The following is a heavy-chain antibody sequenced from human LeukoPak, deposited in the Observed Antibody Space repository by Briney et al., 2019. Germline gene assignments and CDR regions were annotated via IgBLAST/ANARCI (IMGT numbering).Heavy chain of an antibody. CDR1: NGSITNYY. J-gene: IGHJ4*02. CDR3: ARLSGNSHFDY. V-gene: IGHV4-59*01. D-gene: IGHD4-23*01. CDR2: IYYSGNT. Sequence: PSETLSLTCTVSNGSITNYYWNWIRQPPGKGLEWLGYIYYSGNTNYNPSLKSRVTISVDTSKNQFSLKLNSVTAADTAVYYRARLSGNSHFDYWGQGTLVTVSS.